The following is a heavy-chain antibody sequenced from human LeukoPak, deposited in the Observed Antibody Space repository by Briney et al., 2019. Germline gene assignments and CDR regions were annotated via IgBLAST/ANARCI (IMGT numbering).Heavy chain of an antibody. D-gene: IGHD6-6*01. J-gene: IGHJ6*03. CDR1: GGTFSSYA. Sequence: SVKVSCKASGGTFSSYAISWVRQAPGQGLEWMGGIIPIFGTANYAQKFQGRVTITTDESTSTAYMELSSLRSEDTAVYYCARTDSQLVGPSSYYMDVWGKGTTVTVSS. CDR2: IIPIFGTA. CDR3: ARTDSQLVGPSSYYMDV. V-gene: IGHV1-69*05.